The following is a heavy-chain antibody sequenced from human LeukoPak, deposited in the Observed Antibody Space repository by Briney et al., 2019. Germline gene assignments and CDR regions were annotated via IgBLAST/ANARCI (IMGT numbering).Heavy chain of an antibody. CDR2: IYSGGST. J-gene: IGHJ3*02. CDR1: GFTVSSNY. D-gene: IGHD3-22*01. Sequence: GGSLRLSCAASGFTVSSNYMSWVRHAPGKGLEWVSVIYSGGSTYYADSVKGRFTISRDNSKNTLYLQMNSLRAEDTAVYYCARPPSGYYYSGAFDIWGQGTMVTVSS. V-gene: IGHV3-53*01. CDR3: ARPPSGYYYSGAFDI.